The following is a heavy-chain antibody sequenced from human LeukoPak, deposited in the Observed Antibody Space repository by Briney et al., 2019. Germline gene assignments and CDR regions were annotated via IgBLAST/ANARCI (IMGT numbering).Heavy chain of an antibody. J-gene: IGHJ5*02. Sequence: PGGSLRLSCAASGFTFSSYWMHWVRQVPGQGLVWVSHIDGDGRITNYGDSVKGRFTISRDNAKNILYLQMNSLRAEDTAVYYCARDLDTSGYYSYFDPWGQGTLVTVSS. D-gene: IGHD3-22*01. CDR3: ARDLDTSGYYSYFDP. V-gene: IGHV3-74*01. CDR1: GFTFSSYW. CDR2: IDGDGRIT.